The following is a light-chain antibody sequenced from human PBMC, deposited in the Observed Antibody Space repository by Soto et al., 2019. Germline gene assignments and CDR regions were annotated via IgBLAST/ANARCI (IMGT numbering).Light chain of an antibody. CDR3: QQYKNWPPWT. Sequence: EIVMTQSPATLSVSPVERATLSCRASQSVSSNLAWYQQKPGQAPRLLIYGASTRATGIPARFSGSGSGTEFTLTISSLQSEDFAVYYGQQYKNWPPWTFGQGTKVDIK. J-gene: IGKJ1*01. CDR1: QSVSSN. V-gene: IGKV3-15*01. CDR2: GAS.